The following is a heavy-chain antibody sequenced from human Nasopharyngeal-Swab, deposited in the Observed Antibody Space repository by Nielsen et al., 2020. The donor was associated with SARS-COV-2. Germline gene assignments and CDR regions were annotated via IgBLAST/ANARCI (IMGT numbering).Heavy chain of an antibody. Sequence: GASLKISCKGSGYSFTSYWISWVRQMPGKGLEWMGRIDPSDSYTNYSPSFQGHVTISADKSISTAYLQWSSLKASDTAMYYCARPYSSGWYDFDYWGQGTLVTVSS. D-gene: IGHD6-19*01. CDR3: ARPYSSGWYDFDY. CDR1: GYSFTSYW. CDR2: IDPSDSYT. J-gene: IGHJ4*02. V-gene: IGHV5-10-1*01.